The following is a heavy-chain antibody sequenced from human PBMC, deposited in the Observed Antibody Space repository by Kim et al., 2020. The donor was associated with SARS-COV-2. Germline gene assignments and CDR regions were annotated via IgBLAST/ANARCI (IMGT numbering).Heavy chain of an antibody. V-gene: IGHV3-30*04. CDR2: ISSDGTEK. CDR3: VRLSAYEYTDH. J-gene: IGHJ4*02. CDR1: GFTFSNYA. D-gene: IGHD5-12*01. Sequence: GGSLRLSCVASGFTFSNYAMHWVRQAPGKGLEWVTHISSDGTEKYYGDAVKGRFTVSRDDSKNTLYLQMDILTTGDTAVYYCVRLSAYEYTDHWGQGTLVTVSP.